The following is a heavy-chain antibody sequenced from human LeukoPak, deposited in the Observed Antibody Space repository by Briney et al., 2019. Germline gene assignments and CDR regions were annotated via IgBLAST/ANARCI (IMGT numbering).Heavy chain of an antibody. D-gene: IGHD5-12*01. CDR3: AKAPYVDPNAIDY. CDR2: ISGSGGST. J-gene: IGHJ4*02. CDR1: GFTFSSYA. Sequence: PGGSLRLSCAASGFTFSSYAMSWVRQAPGKGLEWVSAISGSGGSTYYADSVKGRFTISRDNSKNTLYLPMNSLRAEDTAVYYCAKAPYVDPNAIDYWGQGTLVTVSS. V-gene: IGHV3-23*01.